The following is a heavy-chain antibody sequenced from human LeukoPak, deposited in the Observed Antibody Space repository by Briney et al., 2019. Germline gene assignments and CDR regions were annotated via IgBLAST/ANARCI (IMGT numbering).Heavy chain of an antibody. V-gene: IGHV4-39*07. CDR2: IYYRGST. CDR1: GGSFSSYY. D-gene: IGHD3-22*01. Sequence: PSETLSLTCAVYGGSFSSYYWGWIRQPPGKGLEWIGSIYYRGSTYYNPSLKSRVTISVDTSKNQFSLKLSSVTAADTAVYYCARASSGKYYFDYWGQGTLVTVSS. CDR3: ARASSGKYYFDY. J-gene: IGHJ4*02.